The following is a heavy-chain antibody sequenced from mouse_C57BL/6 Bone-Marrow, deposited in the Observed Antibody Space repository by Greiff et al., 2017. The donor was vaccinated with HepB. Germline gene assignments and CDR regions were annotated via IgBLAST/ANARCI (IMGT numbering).Heavy chain of an antibody. Sequence: QVQLQQSGAELVRPGASVKLSCTASGYTFTSYGISWVKQRTGQGLEWIGEIYPRSGNTYYNEKFKGKATLTADKSSSTAYMELRSLTSEDSAVYFCAVVILRRGYFNVGDTGKTITVTA. CDR2: IYPRSGNT. CDR1: GYTFTSYG. CDR3: AVVILRRGYFNV. J-gene: IGHJ1*03. V-gene: IGHV1-81*01. D-gene: IGHD1-2*01.